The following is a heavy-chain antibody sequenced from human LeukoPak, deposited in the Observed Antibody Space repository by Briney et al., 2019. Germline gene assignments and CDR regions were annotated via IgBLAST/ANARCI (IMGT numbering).Heavy chain of an antibody. Sequence: SSQTLSPTCTVSGGSISGSYWSWIRQPPGKGLEYIGQTHYSGSPNYNPSLESRITISVDSSKNQFSLKVRSVTAADTAVYYCAKFGVNFNLEVWGQGTTVTVSS. J-gene: IGHJ6*02. CDR2: THYSGSP. CDR3: AKFGVNFNLEV. D-gene: IGHD1-20*01. CDR1: GGSISGSY. V-gene: IGHV4-59*01.